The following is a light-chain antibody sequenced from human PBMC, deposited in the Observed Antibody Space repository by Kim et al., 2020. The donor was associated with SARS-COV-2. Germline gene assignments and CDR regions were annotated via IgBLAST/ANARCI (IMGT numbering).Light chain of an antibody. CDR2: NTN. Sequence: GRGVIMLCSGSNSHIATNGVTWYQQFPGAAPKVLIYNTNQRPSGVPDRFSGSKAGTTGSLDIIAFQPEDEADYYCTSWDDRLNGRVFGGGTQLTVL. CDR3: TSWDDRLNGRV. J-gene: IGLJ3*02. V-gene: IGLV1-44*01. CDR1: NSHIATNG.